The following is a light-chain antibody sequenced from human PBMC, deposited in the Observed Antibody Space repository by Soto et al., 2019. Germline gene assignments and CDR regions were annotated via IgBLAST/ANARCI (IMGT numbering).Light chain of an antibody. V-gene: IGKV3-15*01. CDR1: QSISGN. CDR2: GAS. Sequence: EILMTQSPATLPVSPGEGGTLSCRASQSISGNLAWYQQKPGQAPRILIYGASTRDTGIPARFSGSGSGTEFTLTISSLESDDFEVYYCQQYENWPRTFGQGTKVDIK. J-gene: IGKJ1*01. CDR3: QQYENWPRT.